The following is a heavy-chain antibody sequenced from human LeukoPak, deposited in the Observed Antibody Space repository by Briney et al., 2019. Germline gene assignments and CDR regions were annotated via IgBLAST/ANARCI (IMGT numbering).Heavy chain of an antibody. D-gene: IGHD1-26*01. J-gene: IGHJ4*02. V-gene: IGHV3-21*04. CDR3: AKDYSGSYYYFDY. CDR2: ISSSSSYI. CDR1: GFTFSSYS. Sequence: GGSLRLSCAASGFTFSSYSMNWVRQAPGKGLEWVSSISSSSSYIYYADSVKGRFTISRDNAKNTLYLRMNSLRAEDTAVYYCAKDYSGSYYYFDYWGQGTLVTVSS.